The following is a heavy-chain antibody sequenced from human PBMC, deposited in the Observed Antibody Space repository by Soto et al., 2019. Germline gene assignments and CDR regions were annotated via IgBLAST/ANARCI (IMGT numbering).Heavy chain of an antibody. Sequence: PSETLSLTCTVSGGSISSYYWSWIRQPPGKGLEWIGYIYYSGSTNYNPSLKSRVTISVDTSKNQFSLKLSSVTAADTAVYYCARASTIVVPAAHFDYWGQGTLVTVSS. J-gene: IGHJ4*02. CDR1: GGSISSYY. CDR3: ARASTIVVPAAHFDY. V-gene: IGHV4-59*08. CDR2: IYYSGST. D-gene: IGHD2-2*01.